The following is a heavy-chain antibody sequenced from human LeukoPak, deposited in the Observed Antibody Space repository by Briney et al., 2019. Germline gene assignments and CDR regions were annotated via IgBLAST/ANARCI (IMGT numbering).Heavy chain of an antibody. CDR3: ARSYDSSGYHTHYFDY. J-gene: IGHJ4*02. D-gene: IGHD3-22*01. Sequence: ASVKVSCKASGYTFTSYGISWVRQAPGQGLEWMGWINTNTGNPTYAQGFTGRFVFSLDTSVSTAYLQISSLKAEDTAVYYCARSYDSSGYHTHYFDYWGQGTLVTVSS. V-gene: IGHV7-4-1*02. CDR1: GYTFTSYG. CDR2: INTNTGNP.